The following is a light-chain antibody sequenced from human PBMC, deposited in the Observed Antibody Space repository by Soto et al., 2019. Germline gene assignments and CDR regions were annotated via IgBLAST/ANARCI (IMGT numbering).Light chain of an antibody. Sequence: IVLTQSPGTLSLSPGERATLSCRASLTGNNNYLAWYQHKSGQAPRLLIYGVYTRATGIPDRFTGSGSGTEFTLTITRLVTEDSAVYFCQHYGYSRWTFGQGTKVEIK. CDR2: GVY. V-gene: IGKV3-20*01. CDR3: QHYGYSRWT. CDR1: LTGNNNY. J-gene: IGKJ1*01.